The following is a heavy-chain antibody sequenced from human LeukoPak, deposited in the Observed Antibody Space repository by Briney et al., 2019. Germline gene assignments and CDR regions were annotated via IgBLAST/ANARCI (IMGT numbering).Heavy chain of an antibody. V-gene: IGHV3-7*01. Sequence: GGSLRLSCAASGFNFTNYFMSWVRQAPGKGLEWVASIKHDGSEKYYVDSVRGRFTISRDNTMNSLYLQMSSLRAEDTAVYYCATDRGWRTSGYYLYYFEYWGQGTLVTYSS. CDR1: GFNFTNYF. D-gene: IGHD3-3*01. CDR3: ATDRGWRTSGYYLYYFEY. J-gene: IGHJ4*02. CDR2: IKHDGSEK.